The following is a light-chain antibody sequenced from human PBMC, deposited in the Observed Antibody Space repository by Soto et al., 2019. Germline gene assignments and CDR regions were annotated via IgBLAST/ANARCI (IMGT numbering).Light chain of an antibody. CDR1: QDIINY. CDR2: DAS. Sequence: KRTQSAACLSASVEDRVTITCQASQDIINYLNWYQQKPGKAPRLLIYDASNLEIGVPSRFSGSGSGTDFTFTISNLQPEDIATYYCQQYDTLPLYTFGQGTNVDIK. CDR3: QQYDTLPLYT. J-gene: IGKJ2*01. V-gene: IGKV1-33*01.